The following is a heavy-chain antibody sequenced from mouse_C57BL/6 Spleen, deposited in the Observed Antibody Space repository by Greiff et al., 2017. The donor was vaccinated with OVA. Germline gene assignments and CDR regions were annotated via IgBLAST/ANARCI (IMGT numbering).Heavy chain of an antibody. CDR2: IDPSDSYT. CDR1: GYTFTSYW. V-gene: IGHV1-50*01. CDR3: ASLLYYGSSYAMDY. J-gene: IGHJ4*01. Sequence: QVQLQQPGAELVKPGASVKLSCKASGYTFTSYWMQWVKQRPGQGLEWIGEIDPSDSYTNYNQKFKGKATLTVDTSSSTAYMQLSSLTSEDSAVYYCASLLYYGSSYAMDYWGQGTSVTVSS. D-gene: IGHD1-1*01.